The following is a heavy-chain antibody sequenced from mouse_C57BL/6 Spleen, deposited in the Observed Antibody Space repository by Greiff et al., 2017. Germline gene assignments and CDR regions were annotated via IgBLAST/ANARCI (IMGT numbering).Heavy chain of an antibody. CDR2: IWGDGSP. V-gene: IGHV2-3*01. D-gene: IGHD2-2*01. CDR3: AKLWLRRAMDY. J-gene: IGHJ4*01. CDR1: GFSLPSYG. Sequence: QVQLKESGPGLVAPSQSLSITCTVSGFSLPSYGVSWVRQPPGKGLAWLGVIWGDGSPNSHSALISRRSISKDNSKSQVFLKLNSLQTDDTATYYCAKLWLRRAMDYWGQGTSVTVSS.